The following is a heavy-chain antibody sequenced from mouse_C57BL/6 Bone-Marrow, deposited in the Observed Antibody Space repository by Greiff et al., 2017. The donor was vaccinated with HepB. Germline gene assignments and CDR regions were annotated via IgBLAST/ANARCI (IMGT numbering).Heavy chain of an antibody. V-gene: IGHV14-1*01. Sequence: VQLQQSGAELVRPGASVKLSCTASGFNIKDYYMHWVKQRPEQGLEWIGRIDPEDGDTEYAPKFQGKATMTADTSSNTAHLQLSSLTSEDTAVYYSTTGQLRGASFSYWGPGALVTVSP. CDR3: TTGQLRGASFSY. CDR2: IDPEDGDT. J-gene: IGHJ3*01. D-gene: IGHD3-2*02. CDR1: GFNIKDYY.